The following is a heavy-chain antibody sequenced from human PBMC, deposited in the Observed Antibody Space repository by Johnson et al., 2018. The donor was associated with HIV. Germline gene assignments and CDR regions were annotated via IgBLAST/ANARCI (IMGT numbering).Heavy chain of an antibody. CDR2: ITWNGGGT. V-gene: IGHV3-20*04. CDR3: TTGQLGGASDI. D-gene: IGHD6-13*01. CDR1: GFTVSSNY. Sequence: VQLVESGGGLVQPGGSLRLSCAASGFTVSSNYMSWVRQAPGKGLEWVSGITWNGGGTHYADSVKGRFTISRDNAKNSLYLQMNGLTAEDTALYYCTTGQLGGASDIWGQGTMVTVSS. J-gene: IGHJ3*02.